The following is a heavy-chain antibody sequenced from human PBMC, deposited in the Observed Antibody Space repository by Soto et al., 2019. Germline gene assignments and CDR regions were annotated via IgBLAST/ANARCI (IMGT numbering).Heavy chain of an antibody. J-gene: IGHJ5*02. D-gene: IGHD3-3*01. Sequence: QVQLQESGPGLVKPSQTLSLTCTVSGGSISSGDYYWSWIRQPPGQGLEWIGYIYYSGSTYYNPSLKSRVTISVDTSKNQFSLKLSSVTAADTAVYYCARAYYDFWSGYYKVTWFDPWGQGTLVTVSS. V-gene: IGHV4-30-4*01. CDR3: ARAYYDFWSGYYKVTWFDP. CDR1: GGSISSGDYY. CDR2: IYYSGST.